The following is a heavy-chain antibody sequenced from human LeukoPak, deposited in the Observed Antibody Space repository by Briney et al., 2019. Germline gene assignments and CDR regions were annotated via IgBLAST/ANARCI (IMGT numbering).Heavy chain of an antibody. CDR3: ARGSGDWTYYFDY. V-gene: IGHV4-38-2*02. Sequence: SETMSLTCTVSGYSISSGYPWGWIRQPPGKGLEWIGSTYHGGTTYSNPSLKSRVIISEDTSKYQFSPKLSSVTAADTAVYYCARGSGDWTYYFDYWGQGTLVTVSS. J-gene: IGHJ4*02. D-gene: IGHD2-21*02. CDR2: TYHGGTT. CDR1: GYSISSGYP.